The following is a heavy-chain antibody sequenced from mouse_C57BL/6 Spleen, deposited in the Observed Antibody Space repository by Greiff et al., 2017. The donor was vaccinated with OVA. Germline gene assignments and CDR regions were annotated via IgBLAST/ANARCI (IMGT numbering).Heavy chain of an antibody. V-gene: IGHV8-8*01. CDR1: GFSLSNFGMG. CDR3: ARIEHYGYIDY. CDR2: IWWDDDK. D-gene: IGHD1-1*01. J-gene: IGHJ2*01. Sequence: QVTLKVSGPGLLQPSQTLSLTCSFSGFSLSNFGMGVGWIRQPSGKGLEWLAHIWWDDDKYYHQALKSRLTISRDTSKNQVFLKFAKVDTADTATYYCARIEHYGYIDYWGQGTTLTVSS.